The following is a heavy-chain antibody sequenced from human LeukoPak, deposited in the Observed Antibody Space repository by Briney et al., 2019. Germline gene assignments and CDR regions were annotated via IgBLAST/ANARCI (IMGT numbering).Heavy chain of an antibody. D-gene: IGHD2-2*01. Sequence: ASVKVSCKASGYTFTGSYLHWVRQVPGQGLEWMGWTNPSTGGTKSAQQFEGRVTMTRDTSNTTGYLELRSLRLDDTATYYCAGGGAFCSITTCHEFDHWGQGTLVIVSS. CDR3: AGGGAFCSITTCHEFDH. V-gene: IGHV1-2*02. CDR2: TNPSTGGT. CDR1: GYTFTGSY. J-gene: IGHJ4*02.